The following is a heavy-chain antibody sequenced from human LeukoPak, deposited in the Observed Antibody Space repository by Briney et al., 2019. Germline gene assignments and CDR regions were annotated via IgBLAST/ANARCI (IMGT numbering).Heavy chain of an antibody. CDR1: GGSISSGGYS. J-gene: IGHJ4*02. Sequence: SETLSLTCAVSGGSISSGGYSCSWIRQPPGKGLEWIGYIYHSGSTYYNPSLKSRVTISVDRSKNQFSLKLSSVTAADTAVYYCARGSSSGYDIFDYWGQGTLVTVSS. CDR2: IYHSGST. D-gene: IGHD5-12*01. V-gene: IGHV4-30-2*01. CDR3: ARGSSSGYDIFDY.